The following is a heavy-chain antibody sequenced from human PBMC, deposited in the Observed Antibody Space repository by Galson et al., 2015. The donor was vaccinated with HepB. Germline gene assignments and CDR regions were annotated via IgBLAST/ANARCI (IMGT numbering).Heavy chain of an antibody. CDR2: IDWDDDK. D-gene: IGHD1-7*01. V-gene: IGHV2-70*11. Sequence: PSLVKPTQTLTLTCTFSGFSLSTSGMCVSWLRQPPGKALEWLARIDWDDDKYYSTSLKTRLTISKDTSKNQVVLTMTNMDPVDTATYYCARIQSWNSSHFDYWGQGTLVTVSS. CDR3: ARIQSWNSSHFDY. J-gene: IGHJ4*02. CDR1: GFSLSTSGMC.